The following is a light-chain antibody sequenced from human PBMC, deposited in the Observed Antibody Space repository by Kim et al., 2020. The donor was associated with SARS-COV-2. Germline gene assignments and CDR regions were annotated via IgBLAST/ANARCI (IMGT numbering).Light chain of an antibody. CDR2: NTS. V-gene: IGKV3-11*01. CDR1: QSVGGS. CDR3: QQRSNWPLT. J-gene: IGKJ4*01. Sequence: VSPGERAALSCRASQSVGGSLAWYQQKPGQAPRLLINNTSNRATGSQARCSGSGYGTDFTLTISSLEPEDFAVYYCQQRSNWPLTFGGGTKVDIK.